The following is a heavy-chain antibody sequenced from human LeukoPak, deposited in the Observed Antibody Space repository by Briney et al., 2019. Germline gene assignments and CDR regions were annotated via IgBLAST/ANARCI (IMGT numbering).Heavy chain of an antibody. D-gene: IGHD3-16*02. CDR3: ASLAGVWGSYRPSADY. CDR2: IYYSGST. V-gene: IGHV4-39*07. J-gene: IGHJ4*02. CDR1: GGSISSYY. Sequence: SETLSLTCTVSGGSISSYYWGWIRQPPGKGLEWIGSIYYSGSTYYNPSLKSRVTISVDTSKNQFSLKLSSVTAADTAVYYCASLAGVWGSYRPSADYWGQGTLVTVSS.